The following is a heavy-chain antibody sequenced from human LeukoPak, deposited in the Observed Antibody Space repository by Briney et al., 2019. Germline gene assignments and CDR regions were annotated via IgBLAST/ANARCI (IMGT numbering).Heavy chain of an antibody. CDR3: ARDGGVTTIDYYGMDV. CDR2: IYYSGST. J-gene: IGHJ6*02. D-gene: IGHD4-11*01. V-gene: IGHV4-39*02. CDR1: GGSISSSSYY. Sequence: PSETLSLTCTVSGGSISSSSYYWGWIRQPPGKGLEWIGSIYYSGSTYYNPSLKSRVTISVDTSKNQFSLKLSSVTAADTAVYYCARDGGVTTIDYYGMDVWGQGTTVTVSS.